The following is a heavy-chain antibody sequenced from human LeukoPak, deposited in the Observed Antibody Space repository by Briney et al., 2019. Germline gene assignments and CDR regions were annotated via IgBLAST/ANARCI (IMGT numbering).Heavy chain of an antibody. V-gene: IGHV3-74*01. D-gene: IGHD3-10*01. CDR1: GFTFSSYA. CDR2: INSDGSST. J-gene: IGHJ4*02. CDR3: AREAMVRGACFDY. Sequence: PGGSLRLSCAASGFTFSSYAMTWVRQAPGKGLVWVSRINSDGSSTSYADSVKGRFTISRDNAKNTLYLQMNSLRAEDTAVYYCAREAMVRGACFDYWGQGTLVTVSS.